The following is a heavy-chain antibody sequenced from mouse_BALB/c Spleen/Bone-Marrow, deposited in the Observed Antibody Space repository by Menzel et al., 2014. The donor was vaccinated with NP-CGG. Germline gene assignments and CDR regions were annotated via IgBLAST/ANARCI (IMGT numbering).Heavy chain of an antibody. Sequence: ESGPGLVKPSQSLSLTCTVTGYSITSDYAWHWIRQFPGNKLEWMGYISYSGSTSYYPSLKSRISITRDTSKNQFFLQLNSVTTEDTATYYCARSADRYFDVWGAGTTVTVSS. CDR2: ISYSGST. D-gene: IGHD3-3*01. CDR1: GYSITSDYA. V-gene: IGHV3-2*02. CDR3: ARSADRYFDV. J-gene: IGHJ1*01.